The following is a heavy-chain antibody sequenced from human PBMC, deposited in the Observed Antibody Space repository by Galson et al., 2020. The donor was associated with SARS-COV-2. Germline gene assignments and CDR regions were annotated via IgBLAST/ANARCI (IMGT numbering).Heavy chain of an antibody. CDR1: GFTFSSYG. V-gene: IGHV3-30*03. J-gene: IGHJ6*02. CDR3: ALLWFGELDYYYYGMDV. CDR2: ISYDGSNK. D-gene: IGHD3-10*01. Sequence: ALRLSCAASGFTFSSYGMHWVRQAPGKGLEWVAVISYDGSNKYYADSVKGRFTISRDNSKNTLYLQMNSLRAEDTAVYYCALLWFGELDYYYYGMDVWGQGTTVTVSS.